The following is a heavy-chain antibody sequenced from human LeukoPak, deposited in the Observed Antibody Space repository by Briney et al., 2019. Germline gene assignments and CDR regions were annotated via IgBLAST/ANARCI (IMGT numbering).Heavy chain of an antibody. J-gene: IGHJ4*02. CDR3: ARGGLTAAGIDY. CDR1: GFTFSSYS. V-gene: IGHV3-21*01. CDR2: ISSSSYI. Sequence: PGGSLRLSCAASGFTFSSYSMNWVRQAPGKGLEWVSSISSSSYIYYADSVKGRFTISRDNAKNSLYLQMNSLRAEDTAVYYCARGGLTAAGIDYWGQGTLVTVSS. D-gene: IGHD6-13*01.